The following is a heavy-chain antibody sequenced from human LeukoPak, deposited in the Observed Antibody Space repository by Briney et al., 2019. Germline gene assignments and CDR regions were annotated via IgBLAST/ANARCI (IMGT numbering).Heavy chain of an antibody. CDR1: GGSISSSSYY. CDR3: ARGPLPGIVATF. CDR2: INHGGIT. V-gene: IGHV4-39*07. D-gene: IGHD5-12*01. J-gene: IGHJ4*02. Sequence: PSETLSLTCTVSGGSISSSSYYWGCIRQPPGKGLEWIGEINHGGITNYNPSLKSRVTISIDPSKMQFSLRLTSVTAADTATYYCARGPLPGIVATFWGQGTPVIVSS.